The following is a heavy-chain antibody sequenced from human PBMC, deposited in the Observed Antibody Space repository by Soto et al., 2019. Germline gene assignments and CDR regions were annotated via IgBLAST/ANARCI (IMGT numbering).Heavy chain of an antibody. D-gene: IGHD3-22*01. V-gene: IGHV3-21*01. Sequence: GGSLRLSCAASGFTFSSYSMNWVRQAPGKGLEWVSSISSSSSYIYYADSVKGRFTISRDNAKNSLYLQMNSLRAEDTAVYYCTAPDDSSGYSDYWGQGTLVTVSS. CDR1: GFTFSSYS. CDR2: ISSSSSYI. J-gene: IGHJ4*02. CDR3: TAPDDSSGYSDY.